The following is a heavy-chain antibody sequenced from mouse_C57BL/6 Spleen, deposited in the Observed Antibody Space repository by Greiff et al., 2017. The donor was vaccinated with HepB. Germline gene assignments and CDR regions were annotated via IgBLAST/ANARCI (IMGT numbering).Heavy chain of an antibody. V-gene: IGHV1-64*01. Sequence: VQLQQPGAELVKPGASVKLSCKASGYTFTSYWMHWVKQRPGQGLEWIGMIHPNSGSTNYNEKFKSKATLTVDKSSSTAYMQLSSLTSEDSAVYYCARRVGSTHFDYWGQGTTLTVSS. J-gene: IGHJ2*01. CDR1: GYTFTSYW. CDR2: IHPNSGST. CDR3: ARRVGSTHFDY. D-gene: IGHD1-1*01.